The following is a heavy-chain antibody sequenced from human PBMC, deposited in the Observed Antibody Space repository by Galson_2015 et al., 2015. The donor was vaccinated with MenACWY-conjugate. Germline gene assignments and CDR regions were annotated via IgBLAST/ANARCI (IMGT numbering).Heavy chain of an antibody. V-gene: IGHV5-51*01. CDR2: IYPGDSDT. Sequence: QSGAEVRKPGESLQISCKGSGYSFTDSWIGWVRQMPGKGLEWMGIIYPGDSDTRYSPSFQGQVTISADKSISTAYLQWSSLKASDTAMYYCAKLHTRPRYSGSYYYFDYWGQGTLVTVSS. CDR3: AKLHTRPRYSGSYYYFDY. D-gene: IGHD1-26*01. CDR1: GYSFTDSW. J-gene: IGHJ4*02.